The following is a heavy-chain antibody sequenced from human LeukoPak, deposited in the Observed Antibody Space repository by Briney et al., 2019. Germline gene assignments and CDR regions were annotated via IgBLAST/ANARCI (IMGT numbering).Heavy chain of an antibody. CDR1: GFTFSDHY. Sequence: GGSLRLSCAASGFTFSDHYMDWVRQAPGKGLEWVGRTRKKANSYSTDYAASVKGRFNSSRDDSENSLYLQMNSLKTEDTAVYYCARTNPGDAFDIWGQGTVVTVSS. V-gene: IGHV3-72*01. CDR3: ARTNPGDAFDI. CDR2: TRKKANSYST. J-gene: IGHJ3*02.